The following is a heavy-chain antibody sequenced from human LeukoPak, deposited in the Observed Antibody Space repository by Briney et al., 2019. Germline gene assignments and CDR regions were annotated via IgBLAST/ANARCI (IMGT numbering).Heavy chain of an antibody. CDR1: GFTFSSYW. CDR3: ARDSDVWGSYRYLFDY. D-gene: IGHD3-16*02. V-gene: IGHV3-7*03. Sequence: GGSLRLSCAASGFTFSSYWMSWVRRAPGKGLEWVANIKQDGSEKYYVDSVKGRFTISRDNAKNSLYLQMNSLRAEDTAVYYCARDSDVWGSYRYLFDYWGQGTLVTVSS. CDR2: IKQDGSEK. J-gene: IGHJ4*02.